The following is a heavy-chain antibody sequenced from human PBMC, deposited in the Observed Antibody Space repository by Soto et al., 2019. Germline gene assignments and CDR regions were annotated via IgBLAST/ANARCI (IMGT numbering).Heavy chain of an antibody. J-gene: IGHJ4*02. CDR2: MNPNSGNT. Sequence: ASLKVSCKASGYTFTSYDINWVRQAPGQGLEYLGWMNPNSGNTGYVQKFQGRVTMTRNSSISTAYMELSSLRFDDTAVYYCAREYISSWFDYWGQGTLVTVSS. CDR1: GYTFTSYD. D-gene: IGHD6-13*01. V-gene: IGHV1-8*01. CDR3: AREYISSWFDY.